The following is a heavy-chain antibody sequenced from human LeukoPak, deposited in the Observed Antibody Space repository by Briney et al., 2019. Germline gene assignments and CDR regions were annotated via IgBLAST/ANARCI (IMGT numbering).Heavy chain of an antibody. V-gene: IGHV3-7*01. D-gene: IGHD3-22*01. CDR2: IKEDGTKK. CDR1: GFIVSSNY. Sequence: GGSLRLSCASSGFIVSSNYMSWVRQAPGKGLKWVANIKEDGTKKHYVDFVEGRFNISRDNAKNSLFLQMDYLRADDTAVYYCARLGAGSGSLDQWGQGTLVTVSS. J-gene: IGHJ4*02. CDR3: ARLGAGSGSLDQ.